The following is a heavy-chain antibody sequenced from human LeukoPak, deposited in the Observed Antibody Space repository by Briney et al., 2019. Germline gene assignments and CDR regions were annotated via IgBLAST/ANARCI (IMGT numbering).Heavy chain of an antibody. CDR2: ISSSSSTI. D-gene: IGHD5-18*01. CDR3: ARDRAGYSYGFVY. J-gene: IGHJ4*02. Sequence: GGSLRLSCAASGFTFSSYEMNWVRQAPGKGLEWVSYISSSSSTIYYADSVKGRFTISRDNAKNSLYLQMNSLRAEDTAVYYCARDRAGYSYGFVYWGQGTLVTVSS. CDR1: GFTFSSYE. V-gene: IGHV3-48*01.